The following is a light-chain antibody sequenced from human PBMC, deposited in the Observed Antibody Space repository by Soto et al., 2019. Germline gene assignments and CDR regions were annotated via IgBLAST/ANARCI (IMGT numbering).Light chain of an antibody. V-gene: IGKV3-11*01. J-gene: IGKJ5*01. CDR3: QQRSDWPIT. CDR2: DAS. Sequence: EIVLTQSPATLSLSPGERATLFCRASQTVSSYLVWYQQKPGQAPRLLIYDASNRATGVPARFSGSGSGTDFTLTISSLEPEDFAVYYCQQRSDWPITFGQGTRLRL. CDR1: QTVSSY.